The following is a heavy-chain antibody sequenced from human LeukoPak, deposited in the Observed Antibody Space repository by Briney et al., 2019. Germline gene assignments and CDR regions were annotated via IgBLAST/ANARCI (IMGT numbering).Heavy chain of an antibody. J-gene: IGHJ5*02. V-gene: IGHV4-4*07. D-gene: IGHD1-20*01. CDR2: IYTSGST. Sequence: SETLSLTCTVSGGSISSYYWSWIRQPAGKGLEWIGRIYTSGSTNYNPSLKSRVTMSVDTSKNQFSLKLSSVTAADTAVYYCARDIAGFAEKNWFDPWGQGTPVTVSS. CDR1: GGSISSYY. CDR3: ARDIAGFAEKNWFDP.